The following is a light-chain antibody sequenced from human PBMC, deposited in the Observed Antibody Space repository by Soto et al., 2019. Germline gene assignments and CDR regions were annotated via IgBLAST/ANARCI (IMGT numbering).Light chain of an antibody. CDR1: SSDVGGYNY. CDR2: DVA. J-gene: IGLJ1*01. Sequence: QSALTQPASVSGSPGQSITISCTGSSSDVGGYNYVSWYQQDPGKAPKVLIFDVAIRPSGVSHRFSASKSGNTASLTISGLQADDEADYYCVSYTSSGTYVFGTGTKLTVL. V-gene: IGLV2-14*03. CDR3: VSYTSSGTYV.